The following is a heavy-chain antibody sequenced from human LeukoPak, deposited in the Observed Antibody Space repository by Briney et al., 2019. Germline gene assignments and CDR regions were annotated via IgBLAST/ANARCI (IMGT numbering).Heavy chain of an antibody. CDR1: GFTFDDYA. CDR3: AKEALPYYYDSSGYYFDY. CDR2: ISGDGGST. J-gene: IGHJ4*02. V-gene: IGHV3-43*02. D-gene: IGHD3-22*01. Sequence: GGSLRLSCAASGFTFDDYAMHWVRQAPGKGLEWVSLISGDGGSTYYADSVKGRFTISRGNSKNSLYPQMNSLRTEDTALYYCAKEALPYYYDSSGYYFDYWGQGTLVTVSS.